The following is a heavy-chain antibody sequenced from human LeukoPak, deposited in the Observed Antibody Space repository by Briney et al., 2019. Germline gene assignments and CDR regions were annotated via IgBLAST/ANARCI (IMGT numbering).Heavy chain of an antibody. CDR1: GYTFTSYG. D-gene: IGHD2-2*01. CDR3: ARDLPAMYSISHYGMDV. V-gene: IGHV1-18*01. CDR2: ISAYNGNT. J-gene: IGHJ6*02. Sequence: ASVKVSCKASGYTFTSYGISWVRQAPGQGLEWMGWISAYNGNTNYAQKLQGRVTMTTDTSTSTAYMELRSLGSDDTAVYYCARDLPAMYSISHYGMDVWGQGTTVTVSS.